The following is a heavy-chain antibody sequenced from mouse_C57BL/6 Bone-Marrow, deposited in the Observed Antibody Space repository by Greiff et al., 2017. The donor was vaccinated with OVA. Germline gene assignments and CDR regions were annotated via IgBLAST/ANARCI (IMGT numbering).Heavy chain of an antibody. Sequence: EVKLQQSGPVLVKPGASVKMSCKASGYTFTDYYMNWVKQSHGKSLEWIGVINPYNGGTSYNQKFKGKATLTVDKSSSTAYMELNSLTSEDSAVYYCARNHYYGSSYDFDYWGQGTTLTVSS. D-gene: IGHD1-1*01. J-gene: IGHJ2*01. CDR2: INPYNGGT. V-gene: IGHV1-19*01. CDR3: ARNHYYGSSYDFDY. CDR1: GYTFTDYY.